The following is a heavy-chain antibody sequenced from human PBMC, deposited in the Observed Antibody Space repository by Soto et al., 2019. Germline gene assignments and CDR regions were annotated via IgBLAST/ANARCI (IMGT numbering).Heavy chain of an antibody. Sequence: QVQLVQSGAEVKKPGSSVKVSCKASGGTFSSYTISWVRQAPGQGLEWMGRIIPILGIANYAQKFQGRVTITADKSTSTAYIELSSLRSEDTAVYYCARDDGDYGAFDIWGQGTMVTVSS. CDR2: IIPILGIA. D-gene: IGHD4-17*01. CDR3: ARDDGDYGAFDI. V-gene: IGHV1-69*08. J-gene: IGHJ3*02. CDR1: GGTFSSYT.